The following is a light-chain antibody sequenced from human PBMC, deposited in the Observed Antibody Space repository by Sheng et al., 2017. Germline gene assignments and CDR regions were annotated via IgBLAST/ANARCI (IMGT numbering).Light chain of an antibody. Sequence: QLTQSPSSLSASVGDRVIITCRASQCISTYLAWYQQKPEKAPNLLIYGASTLQSGVPSRFSGSGSGTDFTLTISSLQPEDFATYYCQQVTIYPYTFGQGTKLEIK. V-gene: IGKV1-9*01. J-gene: IGKJ2*01. CDR3: QQVTIYPYT. CDR2: GAS. CDR1: QCISTY.